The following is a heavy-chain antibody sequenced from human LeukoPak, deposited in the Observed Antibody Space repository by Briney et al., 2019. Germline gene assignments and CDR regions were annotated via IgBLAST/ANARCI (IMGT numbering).Heavy chain of an antibody. CDR2: ISYTGST. D-gene: IGHD3-22*01. CDR1: GGSIRGYN. J-gene: IGHJ1*01. CDR3: ARAANYYDRLFQH. Sequence: SPETLSLTCTVSGGSIRGYNWSWIRQPPRKGLERIGYISYTGSTYYNPSLKSRDTISVDTSNNQCSLKVTSVSAPDTAVYYCARAANYYDRLFQHWGQGTLVTVSS. V-gene: IGHV4-59*01.